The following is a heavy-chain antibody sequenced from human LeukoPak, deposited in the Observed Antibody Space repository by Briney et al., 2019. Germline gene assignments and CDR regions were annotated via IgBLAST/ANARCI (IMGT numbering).Heavy chain of an antibody. J-gene: IGHJ6*02. CDR3: ETTDYNNASGYGDSYYGMDV. Sequence: SETLSFNCSVSADSIRSIRRACRWICQPPGKGLEWIGSISYSGSTYYNPSLKTRVTMSVDTSENQFSLKLSSVTAADSSVYHDETTDYNNASGYGDSYYGMDVWGQGTTVTVSS. CDR2: ISYSGST. D-gene: IGHD3-10*01. V-gene: IGHV4-39*01. CDR1: ADSIRSIRRA.